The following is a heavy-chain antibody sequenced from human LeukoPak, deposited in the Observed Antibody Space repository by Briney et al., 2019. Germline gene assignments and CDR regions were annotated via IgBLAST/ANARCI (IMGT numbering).Heavy chain of an antibody. CDR2: ISWNSGSI. D-gene: IGHD2-15*01. CDR3: AKDLEVAALYGMDV. Sequence: PGGSLRLSCAASGFTFDDYAMHWVRQAPGKGLEWVSGISWNSGSIGYADSVKGRFTISRDNAKNSLYLQMNSLRAEDTAVYYCAKDLEVAALYGMDVWGQGTTVTVSS. J-gene: IGHJ6*02. CDR1: GFTFDDYA. V-gene: IGHV3-9*01.